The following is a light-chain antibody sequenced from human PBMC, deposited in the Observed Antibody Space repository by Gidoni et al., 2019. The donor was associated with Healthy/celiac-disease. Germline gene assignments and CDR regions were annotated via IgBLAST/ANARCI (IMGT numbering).Light chain of an antibody. J-gene: IGKJ2*01. Sequence: EIVLTQSPGTLSLSPGERATLSCRASQSVSSSYLAWYQHKHGQAPRLLIYGASRRATGIPDSFSGSWSGTDFTLTISRLEPEDFAVYYCQQYGSSPRTFGQXTKLEIK. V-gene: IGKV3-20*01. CDR2: GAS. CDR1: QSVSSSY. CDR3: QQYGSSPRT.